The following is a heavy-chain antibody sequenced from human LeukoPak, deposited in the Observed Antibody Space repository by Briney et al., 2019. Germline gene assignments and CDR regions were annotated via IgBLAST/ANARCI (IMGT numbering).Heavy chain of an antibody. D-gene: IGHD4-23*01. CDR1: GYTFTSYG. Sequence: ASVKVSCKASGYTFTSYGIRWVRQAPGQGLEWMGWISAYNGNTNYAQKLQGRVTMTTDTSTSTAYMELRSLSSDDTAVYYCARQGYGGNPQGAADYWGQGTLVTVSS. V-gene: IGHV1-18*01. CDR3: ARQGYGGNPQGAADY. CDR2: ISAYNGNT. J-gene: IGHJ4*02.